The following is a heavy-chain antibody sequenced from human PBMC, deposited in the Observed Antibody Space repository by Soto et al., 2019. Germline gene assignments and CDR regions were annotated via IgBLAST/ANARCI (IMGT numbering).Heavy chain of an antibody. V-gene: IGHV1-69*13. J-gene: IGHJ6*02. CDR3: AIASVPTRDYYYYGMDV. Sequence: SVKVSCKASGGTFSSYAISWVRQAPGQGLEWMGGIIPIFGTANYAQKFQGRVTITADESTSTAYMELSSLRSEDTAVYYCAIASVPTRDYYYYGMDVWGQGTTVTVSS. CDR2: IIPIFGTA. CDR1: GGTFSSYA.